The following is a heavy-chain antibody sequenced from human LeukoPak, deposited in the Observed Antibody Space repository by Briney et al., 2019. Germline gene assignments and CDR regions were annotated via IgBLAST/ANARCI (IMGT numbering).Heavy chain of an antibody. CDR2: ISYDGSNK. J-gene: IGHJ4*02. Sequence: GGSLRLSCAASGFTFSSYGMHWVRQAPGKGLEWVAVISYDGSNKYYADSVKGRFTISRDNSKNTLYLQMNSLRAEDTAVYYCAKDRRVVGATVTDYWGQGTLVTVSS. V-gene: IGHV3-30*18. CDR3: AKDRRVVGATVTDY. CDR1: GFTFSSYG. D-gene: IGHD1-26*01.